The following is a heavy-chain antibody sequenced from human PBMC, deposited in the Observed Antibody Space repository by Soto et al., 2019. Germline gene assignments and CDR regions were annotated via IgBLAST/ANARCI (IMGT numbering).Heavy chain of an antibody. J-gene: IGHJ6*02. CDR1: GFTFSSYG. D-gene: IGHD1-1*01. CDR2: ISYDGSNK. Sequence: QVQLVESGGGVVQPGRSLRLSCAASGFTFSSYGMHWVRQAPGKGLEWVAVISYDGSNKYYADSVKGRFTISRDNSKNTLYLQMNSLRAEDTAVYYCAKDRNWNDRYYYYGMDVWGQGTTVTVSS. V-gene: IGHV3-30*18. CDR3: AKDRNWNDRYYYYGMDV.